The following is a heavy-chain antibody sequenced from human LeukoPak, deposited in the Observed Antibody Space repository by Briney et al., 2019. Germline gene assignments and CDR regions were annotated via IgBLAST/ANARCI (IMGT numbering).Heavy chain of an antibody. V-gene: IGHV4-39*01. J-gene: IGHJ5*02. Sequence: SETLSLSCAASGFSLSSYSYHWGWIRQPPGKGLEWIGSIYHSRSTYCNPSLKSRVTTSVDTSKNQFSLKQSSVTAGDTAVYYCERSAPSFCLPLAIHPWGQGTLVTVSS. CDR3: ERSAPSFCLPLAIHP. D-gene: IGHD3-3*02. CDR2: IYHSRST. CDR1: GFSLSSYSYH.